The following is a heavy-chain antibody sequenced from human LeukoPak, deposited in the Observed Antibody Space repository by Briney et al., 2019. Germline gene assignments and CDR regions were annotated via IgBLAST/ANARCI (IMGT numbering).Heavy chain of an antibody. CDR3: ARGLAYYYDSSAYFLDY. Sequence: GGSLRLSCAASGFTFSSYAMHWVRQAPGKGLEWVAVISYDGSNKYYADSVKGRFTISRDNSKNTLYLQMNSLRPEDTAVYYCARGLAYYYDSSAYFLDYWGQGTLVTVSS. V-gene: IGHV3-30*04. CDR2: ISYDGSNK. J-gene: IGHJ4*02. D-gene: IGHD3-22*01. CDR1: GFTFSSYA.